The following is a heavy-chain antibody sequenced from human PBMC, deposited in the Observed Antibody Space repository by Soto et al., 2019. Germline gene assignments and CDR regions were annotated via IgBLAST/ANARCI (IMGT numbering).Heavy chain of an antibody. V-gene: IGHV3-33*01. CDR2: IWHDGSNK. J-gene: IGHJ4*02. Sequence: ESGGGVVQPGGSLRLSCAASGFTFNNYGMHWVRQVPGKGLEWVAGIWHDGSNKYYLESVKGRFTISRDNSKNMLYLQMNSLRVEDTAVYHCAREAGYHGTIGQQLPDCWGQGIVVTVSS. CDR3: AREAGYHGTIGQQLPDC. CDR1: GFTFNNYG. D-gene: IGHD2-2*01.